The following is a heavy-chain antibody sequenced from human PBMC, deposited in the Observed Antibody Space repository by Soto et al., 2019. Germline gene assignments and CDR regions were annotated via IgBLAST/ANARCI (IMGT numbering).Heavy chain of an antibody. J-gene: IGHJ6*02. CDR1: GGSIRSSSYY. D-gene: IGHD3-3*01. CDR3: ARRFLEWGGMDV. Sequence: SETLSLTCTFSGGSIRSSSYYLGWIRQPPGKGLEWIGSIYYSGSTYYNPSLKSRVTISVDTSKNQFSLKLSSVTAADTAVYYCARRFLEWGGMDVWGQGTTVTVSS. CDR2: IYYSGST. V-gene: IGHV4-39*01.